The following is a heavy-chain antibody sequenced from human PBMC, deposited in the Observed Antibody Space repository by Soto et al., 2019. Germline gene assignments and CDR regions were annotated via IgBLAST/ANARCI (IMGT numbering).Heavy chain of an antibody. CDR2: ISSSSSTI. D-gene: IGHD3-10*01. CDR3: AEGGVMVRGNAGY. J-gene: IGHJ4*02. V-gene: IGHV3-48*01. Sequence: EVQLVESGGGLVQPGGYLRLSCVASGFTFSSYSMNWVRQAPGKGLEWVSYISSSSSTIQYADSVKGRFTISRDNAKNSLYLQMHSLRAEDTAVDYCAEGGVMVRGNAGYWGQGTLGAVSS. CDR1: GFTFSSYS.